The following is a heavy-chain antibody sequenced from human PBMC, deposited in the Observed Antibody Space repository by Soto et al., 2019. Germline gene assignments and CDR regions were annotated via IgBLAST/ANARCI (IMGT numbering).Heavy chain of an antibody. CDR3: AREGGESSDGLYYFDS. Sequence: PSETLSLTCTVSGGSTSSDNYWSWIRQPPGKGLEWIGHIYYSGNTDYNPSLKSRFAISIDTSKNQFSLKLSSVTAADTAVYFCAREGGESSDGLYYFDSWGQGSLVTGSS. D-gene: IGHD3-16*01. V-gene: IGHV4-30-4*01. CDR1: GGSTSSDNY. CDR2: IYYSGNT. J-gene: IGHJ4*02.